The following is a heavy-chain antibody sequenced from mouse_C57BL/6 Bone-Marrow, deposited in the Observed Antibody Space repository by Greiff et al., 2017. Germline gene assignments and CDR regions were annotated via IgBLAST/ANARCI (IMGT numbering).Heavy chain of an antibody. CDR1: GFSLTSYA. V-gene: IGHV2-9-1*01. D-gene: IGHD1-1*01. CDR2: IWTGGGT. Sequence: VKLQESGPGLVAPSQSLSITCTVSGFSLTSYAISWVRQPPGKGLEWLGVIWTGGGTNYNSALKSRLSISKDNSKSQVFLKMNSLQPDDTAGYSRARNYYGSSLYFDYWGQGTTLTVSS. J-gene: IGHJ2*01. CDR3: ARNYYGSSLYFDY.